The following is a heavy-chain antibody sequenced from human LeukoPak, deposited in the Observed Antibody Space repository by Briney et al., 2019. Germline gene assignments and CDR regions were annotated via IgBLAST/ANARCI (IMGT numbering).Heavy chain of an antibody. D-gene: IGHD2-15*01. CDR3: ARPYCSGGSRHDYFDY. V-gene: IGHV1-2*02. Sequence: ASVKVSCKASGYTFTGYYMHWVRQAPGQGLEWMGWINPNSGGTNYAQKFQGRVTMTRDTSISTAYMELSGLTSDDTAVYYCARPYCSGGSRHDYFDYWGQGTLVTVSS. CDR2: INPNSGGT. J-gene: IGHJ4*02. CDR1: GYTFTGYY.